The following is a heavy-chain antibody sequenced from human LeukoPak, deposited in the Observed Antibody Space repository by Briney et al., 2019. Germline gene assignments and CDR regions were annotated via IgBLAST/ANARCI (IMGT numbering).Heavy chain of an antibody. J-gene: IGHJ4*02. CDR2: IYTSGST. Sequence: SETLSLTCTVSGGSISSYYWSWIRQPAGKGLEWIGRIYTSGSTNYNPSLKSRVTMSVDTSKNQFSLKLSSVTAADTAVYYCARARMYNWNDVTTFDYWGQGTLVTVAS. D-gene: IGHD1-20*01. CDR3: ARARMYNWNDVTTFDY. V-gene: IGHV4-4*07. CDR1: GGSISSYY.